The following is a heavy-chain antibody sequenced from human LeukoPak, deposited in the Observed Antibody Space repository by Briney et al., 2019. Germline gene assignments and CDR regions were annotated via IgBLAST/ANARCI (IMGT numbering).Heavy chain of an antibody. CDR2: ISSDGSNP. D-gene: IGHD3-16*01. J-gene: IGHJ4*02. V-gene: IGHV3-30*18. Sequence: PGGSLRLSCAASGFTFSNYGMHWVRQAPGKGLEWVAVISSDGSNPYYANSVKGRFTISRDNSKNTLYLRMSSLRAEDTAVYYCAKKGGFDYWGQGTLVTVSS. CDR3: AKKGGFDY. CDR1: GFTFSNYG.